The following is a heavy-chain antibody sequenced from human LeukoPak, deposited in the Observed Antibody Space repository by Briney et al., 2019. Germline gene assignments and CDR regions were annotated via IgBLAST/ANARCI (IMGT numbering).Heavy chain of an antibody. CDR3: ARGSLLDIVAVAAEYFQH. J-gene: IGHJ1*01. D-gene: IGHD3-22*01. V-gene: IGHV3-21*01. Sequence: PGRSLRLSCAGSGFTFSNYGMHWVRQAPGKGLEWVSSISSSSSYIYYADSVKGRFTISRDNAKNSLYLQMNSLRAEDTAVYYCARGSLLDIVAVAAEYFQHWGQGTLVTVSS. CDR2: ISSSSSYI. CDR1: GFTFSNYG.